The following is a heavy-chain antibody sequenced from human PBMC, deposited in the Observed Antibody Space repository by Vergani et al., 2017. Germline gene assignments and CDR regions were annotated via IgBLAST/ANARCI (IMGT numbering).Heavy chain of an antibody. CDR3: ARKNYNWNVHDY. CDR1: GDSMSGYY. J-gene: IGHJ4*02. V-gene: IGHV4-59*12. D-gene: IGHD1-1*01. Sequence: QVRLQESGPGLVKPSETLSLTCSVSGDSMSGYYWSWIRQPPGKGLEWIGYIYHSGSTYYNPSLKSRVTISVDRSKNQFSLKLSSVTAADTAVYYCARKNYNWNVHDYWGQGTLVTVSS. CDR2: IYHSGST.